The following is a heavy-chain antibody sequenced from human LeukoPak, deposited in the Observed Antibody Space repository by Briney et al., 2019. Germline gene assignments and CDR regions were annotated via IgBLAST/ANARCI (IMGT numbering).Heavy chain of an antibody. CDR1: GYSISSSYY. J-gene: IGHJ4*02. Sequence: SETLSLTCTVSGYSISSSYYWGWIRQPPGKGLEWIGSIYHSGSTYYNPSLKSRVTISVDTSKNQFSLKLSSVTAADTAVYYCARDNIVVVAATKAYYFDYWGQGTLVTVSS. CDR2: IYHSGST. D-gene: IGHD2-15*01. CDR3: ARDNIVVVAATKAYYFDY. V-gene: IGHV4-38-2*02.